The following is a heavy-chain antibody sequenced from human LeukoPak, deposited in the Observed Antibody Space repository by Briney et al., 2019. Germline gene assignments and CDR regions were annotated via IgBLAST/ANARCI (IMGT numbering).Heavy chain of an antibody. J-gene: IGHJ4*02. CDR1: GGSFSGYY. Sequence: PSETLSLTCAVYGGSFSGYYWSWIRQPPGKGLEWIGEINHSGSTNYNPSLKSRATISVDTSKNQFSLKLSSVTAADTAVYYCARLKQLVRVADYWGQGTLVTVSS. V-gene: IGHV4-34*01. CDR3: ARLKQLVRVADY. D-gene: IGHD6-6*01. CDR2: INHSGST.